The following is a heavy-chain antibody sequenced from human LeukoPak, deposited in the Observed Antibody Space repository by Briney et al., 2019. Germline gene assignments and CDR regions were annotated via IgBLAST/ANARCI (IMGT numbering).Heavy chain of an antibody. CDR2: ISYSGST. V-gene: IGHV4-59*08. CDR1: GASISTYY. D-gene: IGHD6-19*01. J-gene: IGHJ4*02. CDR3: ARHIDNGWYAY. Sequence: SETLSLTCTVSGASISTYYWSWIRQPPGKGLEWIGYISYSGSTNYNPSLKSRVTMSVDRSRNQFSLKLNSVTAADTAVYYCARHIDNGWYAYWGQGTLVTVSS.